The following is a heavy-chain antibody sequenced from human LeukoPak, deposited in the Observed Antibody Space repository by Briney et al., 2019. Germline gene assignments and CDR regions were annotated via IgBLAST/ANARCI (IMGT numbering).Heavy chain of an antibody. J-gene: IGHJ6*02. CDR1: GYTFTSYD. CDR3: ARGVGSGWYSYYYYGMDV. CDR2: MNPNSGNT. D-gene: IGHD6-19*01. Sequence: ASVKVSCKASGYTFTSYDINWVRQGTGQGLEWMGWMNPNSGNTGYAQKFQGRVTMTRNTSISTAYMELSSLRSEDTAVYYCARGVGSGWYSYYYYGMDVWGQGTTVTVSS. V-gene: IGHV1-8*01.